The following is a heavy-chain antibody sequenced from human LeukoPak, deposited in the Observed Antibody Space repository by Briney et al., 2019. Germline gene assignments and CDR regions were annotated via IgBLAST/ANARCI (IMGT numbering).Heavy chain of an antibody. J-gene: IGHJ6*02. Sequence: ASVKVSCKASGYTFTSYGISWVRQAPGQGLEWMGWISANNGNTNYAQNLQGRVTMTTDTSTSTAYMELRSLRSDDTAVYYCARELYGDYYYYCGLDVWGQGTTVTVSS. D-gene: IGHD4-17*01. CDR2: ISANNGNT. CDR3: ARELYGDYYYYCGLDV. V-gene: IGHV1-18*01. CDR1: GYTFTSYG.